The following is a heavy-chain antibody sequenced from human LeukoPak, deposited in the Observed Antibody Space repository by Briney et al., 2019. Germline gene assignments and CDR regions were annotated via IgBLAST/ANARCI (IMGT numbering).Heavy chain of an antibody. CDR2: ISAYNGNT. CDR3: ATPSRGREDYYFDY. V-gene: IGHV1-18*01. D-gene: IGHD3-10*01. J-gene: IGHJ4*02. Sequence: ASVKVSCKAAGYSLITYGISWVRQAPGQGLEWMGWISAYNGNTNYAQKLQGRVTMTTDTSTSTAYMELSSLRSEDTAVYYCATPSRGREDYYFDYWGQGTLVTVSS. CDR1: GYSLITYG.